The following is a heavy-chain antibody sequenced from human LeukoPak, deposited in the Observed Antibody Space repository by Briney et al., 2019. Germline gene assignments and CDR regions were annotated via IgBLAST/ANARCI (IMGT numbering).Heavy chain of an antibody. D-gene: IGHD5-18*01. CDR1: GGSISSGDYY. CDR2: IYYSGST. Sequence: SQTLSLTCTVSGGSISSGDYYWSWIHQPPGKGLEWIGYIYYSGSTYYNPSLKSRVTISVDTSKNQFSLKLSSVTAADTAVYYCARSAGYSYGYSFDYWGHGTLVTVSS. V-gene: IGHV4-30-4*01. CDR3: ARSAGYSYGYSFDY. J-gene: IGHJ4*01.